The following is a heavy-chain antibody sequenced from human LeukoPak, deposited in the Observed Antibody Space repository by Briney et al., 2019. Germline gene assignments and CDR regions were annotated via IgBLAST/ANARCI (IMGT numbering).Heavy chain of an antibody. CDR3: AKEAHQFLDYGGNSGDAFDI. D-gene: IGHD4-23*01. J-gene: IGHJ3*02. CDR2: ISYDGSNK. Sequence: PGGSLRLSCAASGFTFSSYGMHWVSQAPGKGLEWVAVISYDGSNKYYADSVKGRFTISRDISKNTLYLQMNSLRAEDTAVYYCAKEAHQFLDYGGNSGDAFDIWGQGTVVTVSS. CDR1: GFTFSSYG. V-gene: IGHV3-30*18.